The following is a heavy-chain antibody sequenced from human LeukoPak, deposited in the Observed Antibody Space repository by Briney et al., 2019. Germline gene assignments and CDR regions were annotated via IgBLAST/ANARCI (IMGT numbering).Heavy chain of an antibody. CDR1: GGSISSGGYY. Sequence: PSQALSLTCTVSGGSISSGGYYWSWIRQHPGKGLEWNGYIYYSGSTYYNPSLKSRVTISVDTSKNQFSLKLSSVTAADTAVYYCARRVGGGYDYSFDYWGQGTLVTVSS. V-gene: IGHV4-31*03. J-gene: IGHJ4*02. D-gene: IGHD5-12*01. CDR2: IYYSGST. CDR3: ARRVGGGYDYSFDY.